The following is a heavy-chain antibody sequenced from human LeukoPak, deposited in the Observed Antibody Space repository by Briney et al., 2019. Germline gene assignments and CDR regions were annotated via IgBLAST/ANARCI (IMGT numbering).Heavy chain of an antibody. CDR2: IYTSGST. J-gene: IGHJ5*02. CDR3: ARDDSGYEYNWFDP. CDR1: GGSISSYY. D-gene: IGHD5-12*01. V-gene: IGHV4-4*07. Sequence: SETLSLTCTVSGGSISSYYWSWIRQPAGKGLEWIGRIYTSGSTNYNPSLKSRVTMPVDTSKNQFSLKLSSVTAADTAVYYCARDDSGYEYNWFDPWGQGTLVTVSS.